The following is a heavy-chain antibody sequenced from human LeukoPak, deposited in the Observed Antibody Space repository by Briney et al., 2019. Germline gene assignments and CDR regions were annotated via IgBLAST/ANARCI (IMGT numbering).Heavy chain of an antibody. CDR3: ASSATIFGVVIEPYYFDY. D-gene: IGHD3-3*01. CDR1: GGSISSGSYY. V-gene: IGHV4-61*02. Sequence: KVSQTLSLTCTVSGGSISSGSYYWSWIRQPAGKGLEWIGRIYTSGSTNYNPSLKSRVTISVDTSKNQFSLKLSSVTAADTAVYYCASSATIFGVVIEPYYFDYWGQGTLVTVSS. CDR2: IYTSGST. J-gene: IGHJ4*02.